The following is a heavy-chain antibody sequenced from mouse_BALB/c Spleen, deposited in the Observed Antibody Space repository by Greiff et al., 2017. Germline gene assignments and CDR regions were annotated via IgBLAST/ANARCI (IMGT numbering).Heavy chain of an antibody. Sequence: QVQLQQSGAELVKPGASVKLSCKASGYTFTSYWMHWVKQRPGQGLEWIGEIDPSDSYTNYNQKFKGKATLTVDKSSSTAYMQLSSLTSEDSAVYYCARGATVVAYYFDYWGQGTTLTVSS. J-gene: IGHJ2*01. CDR2: IDPSDSYT. V-gene: IGHV1-69*02. CDR3: ARGATVVAYYFDY. D-gene: IGHD1-1*01. CDR1: GYTFTSYW.